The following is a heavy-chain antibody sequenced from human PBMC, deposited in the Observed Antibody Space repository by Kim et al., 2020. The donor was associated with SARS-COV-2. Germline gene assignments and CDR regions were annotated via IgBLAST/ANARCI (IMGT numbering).Heavy chain of an antibody. V-gene: IGHV4-39*07. CDR2: IYYSGST. CDR3: ARDFYYYGSGSYYDHYYYSMDV. Sequence: SETLSLTCTVSGGSISSSSYYWGWIRQPPGKGLEWIGSIYYSGSTYYNPSLKSRVTISVDTSKNQFSLKLSSVTAADTAVYYCARDFYYYGSGSYYDHYYYSMDVWCQGTTVTVSS. D-gene: IGHD3-10*01. CDR1: GGSISSSSYY. J-gene: IGHJ6*02.